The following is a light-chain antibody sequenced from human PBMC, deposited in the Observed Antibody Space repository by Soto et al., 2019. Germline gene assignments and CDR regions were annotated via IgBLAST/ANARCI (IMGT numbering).Light chain of an antibody. J-gene: IGKJ5*01. Sequence: EIVLTQSPGTLSLSPGERATLSCRASQSISSVYLAWYQQKPGHAPRLLIYDASTRATGIPARFSGSGSGTDFTLTISRLEPEDFAVYYCQEYDGAPPITFGLGTRLEIK. CDR3: QEYDGAPPIT. CDR2: DAS. CDR1: QSISSVY. V-gene: IGKV3-20*01.